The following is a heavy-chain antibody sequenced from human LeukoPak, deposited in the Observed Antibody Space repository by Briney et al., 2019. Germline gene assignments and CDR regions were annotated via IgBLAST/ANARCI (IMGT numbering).Heavy chain of an antibody. J-gene: IGHJ6*02. V-gene: IGHV4-59*01. CDR2: IYYSGST. Sequence: SETLSLTCTVSGGSISSYYWSWIRQPPGKGLEWIGYIYYSGSTNYNPSLKSRVIISVDTSKNQFSLKLSSVTAADTAVYYCARDLPNYYDSSGSGHSYYYYGMDVWGQGTTVTVSS. D-gene: IGHD3-22*01. CDR1: GGSISSYY. CDR3: ARDLPNYYDSSGSGHSYYYYGMDV.